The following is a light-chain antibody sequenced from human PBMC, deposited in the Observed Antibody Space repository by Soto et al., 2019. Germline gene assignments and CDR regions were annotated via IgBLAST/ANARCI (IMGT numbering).Light chain of an antibody. V-gene: IGLV2-14*01. CDR3: SSFTTSYFYV. CDR1: GSDIGAYNY. Sequence: QYVLTQPASVSGSPGQSITISCTGSGSDIGAYNYVSWYQQHPGKAPKLLIHGVTRRPSGVSSRFSASKSAYTASLTISGLQAEDEATYFCSSFTTSYFYVFGPGTKSPS. CDR2: GVT. J-gene: IGLJ1*01.